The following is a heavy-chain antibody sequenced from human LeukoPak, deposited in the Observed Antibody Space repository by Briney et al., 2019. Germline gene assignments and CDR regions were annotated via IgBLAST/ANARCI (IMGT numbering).Heavy chain of an antibody. J-gene: IGHJ4*02. CDR2: TSSSDPGT. CDR3: AKDRVFDYYGSGSYGSFDY. CDR1: GFTFSSYN. D-gene: IGHD3-10*01. V-gene: IGHV3-23*01. Sequence: PGGSLRLSCAASGFTFSSYNMNWVRQASGKGLEWVSATSSSDPGTYYADSVRGRFTISRDNSKNTLYLQMNSLRAEDTAVYYCAKDRVFDYYGSGSYGSFDYWGQGTLVTVSS.